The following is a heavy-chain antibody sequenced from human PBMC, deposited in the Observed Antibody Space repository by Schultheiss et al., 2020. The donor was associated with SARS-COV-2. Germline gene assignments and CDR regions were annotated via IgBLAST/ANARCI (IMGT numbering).Heavy chain of an antibody. CDR1: GFTVSRNY. CDR2: INHSGST. Sequence: GSLRLSGAASGFTVSRNYMSWIRQAPGKGLEWIGEINHSGSTSYNPSLKSRVTISVDTSKNQFSLKLSSVTAADTAVYYCARRGYDYVWGSYRPLYNWFDPWGQGTLVTVSS. J-gene: IGHJ5*02. V-gene: IGHV4-34*01. CDR3: ARRGYDYVWGSYRPLYNWFDP. D-gene: IGHD3-16*02.